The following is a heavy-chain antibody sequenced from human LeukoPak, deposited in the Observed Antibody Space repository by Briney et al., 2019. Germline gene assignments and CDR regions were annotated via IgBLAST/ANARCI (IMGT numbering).Heavy chain of an antibody. J-gene: IGHJ4*02. CDR3: ARRYY. Sequence: SETLSLTCAVSGGPFSGYFWSWIRPSSGKGLEWIGEIHNSGTTNYNPSLNSRVTISEDTSKNQFYLNLSSVAAADTAVYYCARRYYWGQGTLVTVSS. V-gene: IGHV4-34*01. CDR1: GGPFSGYF. CDR2: IHNSGTT.